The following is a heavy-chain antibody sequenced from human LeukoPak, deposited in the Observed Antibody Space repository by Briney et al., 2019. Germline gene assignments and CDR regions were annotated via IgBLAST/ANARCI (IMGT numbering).Heavy chain of an antibody. CDR3: AHRLGAYYDFWSGQYFDY. CDR2: IYWNDDK. V-gene: IGHV2-5*01. D-gene: IGHD3-3*01. CDR1: GFSLSTRGVG. Sequence: SGPTLVKPTQTLALTCTFSGFSLSTRGVGVGWIRLPPGKALEWLALIYWNDDKRYTPSLKSRLTIAKDTSKNQVVLTMTNMDPVDTATYYCAHRLGAYYDFWSGQYFDYWGQGTLVTVSS. J-gene: IGHJ4*02.